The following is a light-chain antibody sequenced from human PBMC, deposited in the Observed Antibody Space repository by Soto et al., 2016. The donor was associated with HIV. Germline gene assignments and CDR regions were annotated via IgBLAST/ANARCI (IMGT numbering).Light chain of an antibody. CDR2: DDR. CDR3: QVWDASTDLVV. Sequence: SYVLTQPPSLSVAPGKTATITCEGNNIGSRSVHWYQHKSGQAPVLVVYDDRTRPSGIPERFSGSNSGNTATLTISRVEAGDEADYYCQVWDASTDLVVFGGGTKLTVL. V-gene: IGLV3-21*03. CDR1: NIGSRS. J-gene: IGLJ2*01.